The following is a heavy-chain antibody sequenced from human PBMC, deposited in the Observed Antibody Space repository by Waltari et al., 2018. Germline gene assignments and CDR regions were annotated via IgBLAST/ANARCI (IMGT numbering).Heavy chain of an antibody. J-gene: IGHJ3*02. Sequence: QLQLQESGPGLVKPSETLSLTCTVSGGPISSSFFYWGWLRQPPGKGREWSGSINYGESTYYSPSHKSRVTISVDTSKKQFSLKLRSVTAADTAVYYCARPTGESFTASGSPFDTFDIWGRGTMVTVSS. CDR3: ARPTGESFTASGSPFDTFDI. CDR1: GGPISSSFFY. CDR2: INYGEST. V-gene: IGHV4-39*01. D-gene: IGHD3-10*01.